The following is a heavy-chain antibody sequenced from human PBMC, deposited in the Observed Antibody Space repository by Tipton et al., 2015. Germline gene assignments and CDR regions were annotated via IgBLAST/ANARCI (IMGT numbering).Heavy chain of an antibody. V-gene: IGHV4-59*01. CDR3: ARVPKWKDAFEI. CDR1: GGSISVSY. D-gene: IGHD1-20*01. Sequence: GLVKPSETLSLTCTVSGGSISVSYWSWIRQPPGKGLEWIGQIYHSGDTNYNPSLQSRVTISVDTSNNQFSLELRSVTAADTAVYYCARVPKWKDAFEIWGQGTMVSVSS. CDR2: IYHSGDT. J-gene: IGHJ3*02.